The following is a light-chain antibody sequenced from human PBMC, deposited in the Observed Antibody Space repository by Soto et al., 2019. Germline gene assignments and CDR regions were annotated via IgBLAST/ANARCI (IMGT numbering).Light chain of an antibody. CDR3: NYYTTMTTYV. CDR2: EVS. CDR1: STEVGAYNY. Sequence: QSAITQPASVSGSPGQSITISCTGSSTEVGAYNYVSWYRQYPGQAPTLLIYEVSRRPSGFSHRFSGSKSVNTASLTISALQAEDEAHYYCNYYTTMTTYVFGT. V-gene: IGLV2-14*01. J-gene: IGLJ1*01.